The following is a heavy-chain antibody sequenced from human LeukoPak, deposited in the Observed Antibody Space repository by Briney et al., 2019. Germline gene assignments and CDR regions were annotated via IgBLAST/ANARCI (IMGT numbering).Heavy chain of an antibody. CDR3: ARDWDQLIRSKGGPPRYFYFMDV. D-gene: IGHD3-9*01. V-gene: IGHV1-2*07. CDR2: IDPESGGT. CDR1: GYTFTTYN. J-gene: IGHJ6*03. Sequence: ASVKVSCKASGYTFTTYNMHWVRQAPGQGPEWMGWIDPESGGTNYAHRFQGRVTITRDTSISTVYMELNSLRSDDTAVYYCARDWDQLIRSKGGPPRYFYFMDVWGKGTSVIVSS.